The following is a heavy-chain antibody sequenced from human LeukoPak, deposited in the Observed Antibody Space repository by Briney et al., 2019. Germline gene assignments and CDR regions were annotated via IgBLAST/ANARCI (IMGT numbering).Heavy chain of an antibody. J-gene: IGHJ4*02. Sequence: GGSLRLSCAASGFTFSSYAMHWVRQAPGKGLEWVAVISYDGSNKYYADSVKGRFTISRDNSKNTLYLQMNSLRAEDTAVYYCARDHRPGSGGWYGAAYWGQGTLVTVSS. CDR3: ARDHRPGSGGWYGAAY. CDR2: ISYDGSNK. CDR1: GFTFSSYA. D-gene: IGHD6-19*01. V-gene: IGHV3-30-3*01.